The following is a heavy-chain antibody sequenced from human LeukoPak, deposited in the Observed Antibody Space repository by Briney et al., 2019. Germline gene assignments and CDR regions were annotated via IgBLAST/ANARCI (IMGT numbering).Heavy chain of an antibody. J-gene: IGHJ3*02. CDR3: ARVRYCSSTSCGPPDAFDI. CDR2: IYYSGST. D-gene: IGHD2-2*01. CDR1: GGSISSGGYY. V-gene: IGHV4-31*03. Sequence: ASETLSLTCTVSGGSISSGGYYWSWIRQHPGKGLEWIGYIYYSGSTYYNPSLKSRVTISVDTSKNQFSLKLSSVTAADTAVYYCARVRYCSSTSCGPPDAFDIWGQGTMVTVSS.